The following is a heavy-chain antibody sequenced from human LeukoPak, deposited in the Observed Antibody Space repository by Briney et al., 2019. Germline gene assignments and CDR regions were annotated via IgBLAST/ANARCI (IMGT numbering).Heavy chain of an antibody. Sequence: PSETLSLTCTVSGDSLTNSYWNWIRQPPGRGLEWVGGISYGGSTNYNPSLTSRVIISADTYKHQFSLALPSVTAADTPIYYCAKRILEARETGHSNWLDPWGQGTLVTVSS. V-gene: IGHV4-59*08. CDR1: GDSLTNSY. J-gene: IGHJ5*01. CDR3: AKRILEARETGHSNWLDP. D-gene: IGHD3-3*02. CDR2: ISYGGST.